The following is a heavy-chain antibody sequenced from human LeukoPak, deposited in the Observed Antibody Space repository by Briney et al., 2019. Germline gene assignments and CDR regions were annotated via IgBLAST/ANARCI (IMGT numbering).Heavy chain of an antibody. CDR3: ARVRRGLRGGLFDY. D-gene: IGHD3-10*01. Sequence: SQTLSLTCTVSGGSISSGDYYWSWIRQPPGKGLEWIGYIYYSGSTYYNPSLKSRVTMSVDTSKNQFSLKLSSVTAADTAVYYCARVRRGLRGGLFDYWGQGTLVTVSS. J-gene: IGHJ4*02. CDR2: IYYSGST. V-gene: IGHV4-30-4*01. CDR1: GGSISSGDYY.